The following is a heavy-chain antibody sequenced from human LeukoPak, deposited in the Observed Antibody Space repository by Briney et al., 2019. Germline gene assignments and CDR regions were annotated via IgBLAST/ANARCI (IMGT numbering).Heavy chain of an antibody. CDR1: GGTFSSYA. D-gene: IGHD3-22*01. V-gene: IGHV1-69*05. J-gene: IGHJ4*02. Sequence: SVKVSCKASGGTFSSYAISWVRQAPGQGLEWMGRIIPIFGTANYAQKFQGRVTITTDESTSTAYMELSSLRSEDTAVYYCASGKRITMIVVALTSPDYWGQGTLVTVSS. CDR2: IIPIFGTA. CDR3: ASGKRITMIVVALTSPDY.